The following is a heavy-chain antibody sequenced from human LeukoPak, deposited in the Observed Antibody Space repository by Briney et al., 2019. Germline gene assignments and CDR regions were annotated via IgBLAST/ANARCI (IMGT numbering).Heavy chain of an antibody. D-gene: IGHD3-10*01. J-gene: IGHJ4*02. CDR2: IQSKTDGGTT. CDR3: ATLTVRGVINI. Sequence: TGGSLRLSCSASGFTLRNTLMKWLRQAPGKGLEWVGRIQSKTDGGTTEYAAPVKGRFTISRDDSKTTLYLQMNSLKTEDTAVYYCATLTVRGVINIWGQGALVTVSS. V-gene: IGHV3-15*01. CDR1: GFTLRNTL.